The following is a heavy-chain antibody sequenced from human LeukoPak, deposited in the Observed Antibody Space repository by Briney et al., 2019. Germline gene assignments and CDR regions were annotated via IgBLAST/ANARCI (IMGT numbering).Heavy chain of an antibody. CDR3: ARDKGAFDI. CDR1: GFTFSSYA. J-gene: IGHJ3*02. Sequence: PGGSLRLSCAASGFTFSSYAMHWVRQAPDKGLEWVAVISYDGSNKYYADSVKGRFTISRDNSKNTLYLQMNSLRAEDTAVYYCARDKGAFDIWGQGTMVTVSS. V-gene: IGHV3-30*04. CDR2: ISYDGSNK.